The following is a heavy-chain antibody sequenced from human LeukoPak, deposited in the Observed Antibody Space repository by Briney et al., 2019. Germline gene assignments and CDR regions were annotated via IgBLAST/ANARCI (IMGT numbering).Heavy chain of an antibody. Sequence: GGSVRLSCAASGFTFATYAMTWVRQAPGKGLEWVSAISGSGAGTYYADSVRGRFTISRDNPKNTLYLQMNSLRAEDTAVYYCVKDGRSGYYPGDVYWGQGTLVTASS. D-gene: IGHD3-3*01. CDR1: GFTFATYA. CDR2: ISGSGAGT. J-gene: IGHJ4*02. CDR3: VKDGRSGYYPGDVY. V-gene: IGHV3-23*01.